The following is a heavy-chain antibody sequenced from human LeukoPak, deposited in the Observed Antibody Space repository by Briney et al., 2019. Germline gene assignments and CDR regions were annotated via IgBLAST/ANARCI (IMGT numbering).Heavy chain of an antibody. V-gene: IGHV3-33*01. CDR1: GFTFSSYG. Sequence: GGSLRLSCAASGFTFSSYGMHWVRQAPGKGLEWVAVIWYDGSNKYYADSVKGRFTISRDNSKITLYLQMNSLRAEDTAVYYCARDGPAYSSQIEGTNWFDPWGQGTLVTVSS. J-gene: IGHJ5*02. D-gene: IGHD6-13*01. CDR2: IWYDGSNK. CDR3: ARDGPAYSSQIEGTNWFDP.